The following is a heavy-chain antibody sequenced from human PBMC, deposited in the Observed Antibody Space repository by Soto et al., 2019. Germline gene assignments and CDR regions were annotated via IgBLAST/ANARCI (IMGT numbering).Heavy chain of an antibody. CDR3: ARDRGTKIVVVVAALTY. D-gene: IGHD2-15*01. V-gene: IGHV1-3*01. J-gene: IGHJ4*02. CDR1: GYTFTSYA. CDR2: INAGNGNT. Sequence: ASVKVSCKASGYTFTSYAMHWVRQAPGQRLEWMGWINAGNGNTKYSQKFQGRVTITRDTSASTAYMELSSLRSEDTAVYYCARDRGTKIVVVVAALTYWGQGTLVTVSS.